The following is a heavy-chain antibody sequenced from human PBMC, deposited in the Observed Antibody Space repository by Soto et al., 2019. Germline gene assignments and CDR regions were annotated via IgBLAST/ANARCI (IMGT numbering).Heavy chain of an antibody. CDR2: IYYSGST. D-gene: IGHD3-10*01. V-gene: IGHV4-59*08. CDR3: ARHHRVGSGSSHFDY. J-gene: IGHJ4*02. CDR1: GGSISSYY. Sequence: PSETLSLTCTVSGGSISSYYWSWIRQPPGKGLEWIGYIYYSGSTNYNPSLKSRVTISVDTSKNQFSLKLSSVTAADTAVYYCARHHRVGSGSSHFDYWGQGTLVTVSS.